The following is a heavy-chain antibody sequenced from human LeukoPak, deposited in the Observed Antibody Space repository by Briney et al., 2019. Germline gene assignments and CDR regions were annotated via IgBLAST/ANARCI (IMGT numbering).Heavy chain of an antibody. V-gene: IGHV4-34*01. D-gene: IGHD3-9*01. CDR2: INHSGST. J-gene: IGHJ4*02. Sequence: RSSETLSLTCAVYGGSFSGYYWSWIRQPPGKGLEWIGKINHSGSTNYNPSLKSRVTISVDTSKNQFSLKLSSVTAADTAVYYCASEGYDILTGYSSPYWGQGTLVTVSS. CDR3: ASEGYDILTGYSSPY. CDR1: GGSFSGYY.